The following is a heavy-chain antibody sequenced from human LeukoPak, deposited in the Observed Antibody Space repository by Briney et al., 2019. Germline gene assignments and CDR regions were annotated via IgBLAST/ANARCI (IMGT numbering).Heavy chain of an antibody. CDR3: AREVDGCSGGSCYSGDAFDI. Sequence: GGSLRLSCAASGFTFSSYSMNWVRQAPGKGLEWVSYISSSSSSIYYEDSVKGRFTISRYNAKNSLYLQMISLRDEDTAVYYCAREVDGCSGGSCYSGDAFDIWGQGTMVTVSS. CDR2: ISSSSSSI. V-gene: IGHV3-48*02. J-gene: IGHJ3*02. CDR1: GFTFSSYS. D-gene: IGHD2-15*01.